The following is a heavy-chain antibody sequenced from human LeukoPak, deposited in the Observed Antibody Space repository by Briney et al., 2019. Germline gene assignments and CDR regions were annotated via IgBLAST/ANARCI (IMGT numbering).Heavy chain of an antibody. Sequence: SETLSLTCTVSGGSISSYYWSWIRQPPGRGLEWIGYIFYSGSTNYNPSLRSRVTISLDTSKNQFSLKLNSVTAADTAVYYCARQIAYPGWYFDLWGRGTLATVSS. V-gene: IGHV4-59*08. CDR2: IFYSGST. D-gene: IGHD3-16*01. CDR1: GGSISSYY. J-gene: IGHJ2*01. CDR3: ARQIAYPGWYFDL.